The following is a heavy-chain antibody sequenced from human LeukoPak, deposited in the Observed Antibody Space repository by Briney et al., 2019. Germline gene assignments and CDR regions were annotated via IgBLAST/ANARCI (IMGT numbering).Heavy chain of an antibody. Sequence: GGSLRLSCAVSRFTFSNFWVSWVRQAPGRGLEWVANIHPEGNEKYHVESVKGRFTISRDNAKNLLFLQMNGLRVEDTAVYYCARGDDFSGDHWGQGTLVTVSS. CDR2: IHPEGNEK. J-gene: IGHJ4*02. CDR1: RFTFSNFW. CDR3: ARGDDFSGDH. V-gene: IGHV3-7*04. D-gene: IGHD1-1*01.